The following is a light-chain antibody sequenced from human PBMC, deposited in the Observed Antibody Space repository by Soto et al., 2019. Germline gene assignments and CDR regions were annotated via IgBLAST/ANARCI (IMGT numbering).Light chain of an antibody. CDR2: GVT. V-gene: IGLV2-14*01. J-gene: IGLJ1*01. Sequence: QSALTQPASVSGSPGQSITISCTGTSRDVGGYNYFSWYQQYPGKAPKLMIYGVTNRPSGVSNRFSGSKTGNTASLTISGLQAEDEAYYYCFSHRGGDSHVFGTGTKLTVL. CDR3: FSHRGGDSHV. CDR1: SRDVGGYNY.